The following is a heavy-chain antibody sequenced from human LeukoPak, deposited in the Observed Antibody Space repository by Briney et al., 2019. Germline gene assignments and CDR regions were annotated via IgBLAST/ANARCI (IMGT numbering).Heavy chain of an antibody. CDR1: GFTFSNAW. D-gene: IGHD6-13*01. V-gene: IGHV3-15*01. CDR2: IKSKTDGGTT. Sequence: PGGSLRLSCAASGFTFSNAWMSWVRQAPGKGLEWVGRIKSKTDGGTTDYTAPVKGRFTISRDDSKNTLYLQMNSLKTEDTAVYYCSRAGSSSSWSRGHYQYYYMDVWGKGTTVTVSS. CDR3: SRAGSSSSWSRGHYQYYYMDV. J-gene: IGHJ6*03.